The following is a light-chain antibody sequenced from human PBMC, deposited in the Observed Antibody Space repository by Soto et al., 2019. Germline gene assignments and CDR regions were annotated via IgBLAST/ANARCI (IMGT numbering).Light chain of an antibody. CDR2: EVS. V-gene: IGLV2-14*01. CDR1: SSDVGGYNY. J-gene: IGLJ2*01. CDR3: SSYTSSSTLL. Sequence: QSVLTQPASVSGSPGQSITISCTGTSSDVGGYNYVSWYQQHPGKAPKLMIYEVSNRPSGVSNRFSGSKSGNTASLTISGLQAEDEADYHCSSYTSSSTLLFGGGTKLTVL.